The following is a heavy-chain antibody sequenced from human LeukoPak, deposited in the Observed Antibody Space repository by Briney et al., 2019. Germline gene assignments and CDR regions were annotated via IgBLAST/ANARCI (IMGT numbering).Heavy chain of an antibody. V-gene: IGHV3-21*01. CDR2: ISSSSSYI. Sequence: GGSLRLSCAASGFTFSSYSMNWVRQAPGKGLEWVSSISSSSSYIYYADSVKGRFTTSRDNAKNSLYLQMNSLRAEDTAVYYCARFSSGWPSFDYWGQGTLVTVSS. J-gene: IGHJ4*02. D-gene: IGHD6-19*01. CDR1: GFTFSSYS. CDR3: ARFSSGWPSFDY.